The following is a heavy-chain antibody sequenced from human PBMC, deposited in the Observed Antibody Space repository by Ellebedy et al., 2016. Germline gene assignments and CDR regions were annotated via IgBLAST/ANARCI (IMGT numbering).Heavy chain of an antibody. CDR1: GGSVDTYY. V-gene: IGHV4-59*02. CDR2: VFYGGST. Sequence: SETLSLXXTVSGGSVDTYYWTWIRQSPGKGLEWIGYVFYGGSTKYNPSLRSRVTISLDTSKNQFSLKVTSVAAADTAVYHCARDVSLYSSSPSFDSWGQGTLVTVSS. J-gene: IGHJ4*02. CDR3: ARDVSLYSSSPSFDS. D-gene: IGHD6-6*01.